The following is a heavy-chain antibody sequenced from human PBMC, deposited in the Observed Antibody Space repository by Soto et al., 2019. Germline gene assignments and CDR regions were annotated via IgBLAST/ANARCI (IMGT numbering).Heavy chain of an antibody. V-gene: IGHV1-46*01. D-gene: IGHD3-10*01. J-gene: IGHJ6*02. CDR1: GYTFTSYY. CDR2: INPSGGST. Sequence: ASVKVSCKASGYTFTSYYMHGVREAPGQGLEWMGIINPSGGSTSYAQKFQGRVTMTRDTSTSTVYMELSSLRSEDTAVYYCARDRMVRGVITSSPQYGMDVWGQGTTVTVSS. CDR3: ARDRMVRGVITSSPQYGMDV.